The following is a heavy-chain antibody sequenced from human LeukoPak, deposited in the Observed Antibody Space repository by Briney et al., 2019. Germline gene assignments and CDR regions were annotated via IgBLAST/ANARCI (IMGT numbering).Heavy chain of an antibody. CDR1: GITFSNYA. CDR2: ISGSAHKI. V-gene: IGHV3-23*01. Sequence: GGSLRLSCVASGITFSNYAVSWVRQAPEKGLDWLSVISGSAHKIRYADSVKGRFTISRDNSENIVYLQMNNLRVEDTAVYYCAGRPTGYSSGYIHWGQGTLVTVSS. CDR3: AGRPTGYSSGYIH. D-gene: IGHD5-18*01. J-gene: IGHJ4*02.